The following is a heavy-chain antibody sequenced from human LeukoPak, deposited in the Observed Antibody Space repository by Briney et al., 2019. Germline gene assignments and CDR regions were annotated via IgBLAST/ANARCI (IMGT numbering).Heavy chain of an antibody. CDR3: ARLRRGRYCSGGSCYSLQQNDY. Sequence: SETLSLTCAVYGGSFSGYYWSWIRQPPGKGLGWIGEINHSGSTNYNPSLKSRVTISVDTSKNQFSLKLSSVTAADTAVYYCARLRRGRYCSGGSCYSLQQNDYWGQGTLVTVSS. V-gene: IGHV4-34*01. CDR1: GGSFSGYY. J-gene: IGHJ4*02. CDR2: INHSGST. D-gene: IGHD2-15*01.